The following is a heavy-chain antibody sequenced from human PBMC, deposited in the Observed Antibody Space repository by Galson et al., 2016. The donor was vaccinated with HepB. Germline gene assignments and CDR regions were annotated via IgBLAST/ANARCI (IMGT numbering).Heavy chain of an antibody. CDR1: GFAFSGHA. Sequence: SLRLSCAAFGFAFSGHAMSWVRQAPGQGLEWVSDISGVDGSTYYADSVKGRFSMSRDNSKSTLSLHLNSLRVEDTAVYYCVRRAEEGRYFDLWGRGTLVIVSS. CDR2: ISGVDGST. CDR3: VRRAEEGRYFDL. V-gene: IGHV3-23*01. J-gene: IGHJ2*01.